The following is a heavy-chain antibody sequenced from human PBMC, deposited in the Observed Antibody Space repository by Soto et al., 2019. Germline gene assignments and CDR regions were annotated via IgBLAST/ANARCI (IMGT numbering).Heavy chain of an antibody. V-gene: IGHV4-4*02. CDR2: IYRTGST. J-gene: IGHJ4*02. Sequence: SETLSLTCAVSGGSFTSNNWWTWVRQPPGQGLEWIGEIYRTGSTNYNPSLKSRVTISLDKSENQFSLKVTSLAAADTAVYYCASRDPGTSVDYWGQGTLVTV. CDR3: ASRDPGTSVDY. D-gene: IGHD1-7*01. CDR1: GGSFTSNNW.